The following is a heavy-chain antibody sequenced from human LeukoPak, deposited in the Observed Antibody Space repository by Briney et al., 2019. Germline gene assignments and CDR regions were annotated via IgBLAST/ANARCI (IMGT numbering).Heavy chain of an antibody. CDR1: GFTFSSYA. J-gene: IGHJ4*02. CDR3: ANYKRGPTYYFES. V-gene: IGHV3-23*01. Sequence: GGSLRLSCAASGFTFSSYAMSWVRQAPGKGLEWVSVIATSGETFYAESLRDRFTISRDNSKNTVFLRMSSLRAEDTATYYCANYKRGPTYYFESWGQGTLVTVSS. D-gene: IGHD3-10*01. CDR2: IATSGET.